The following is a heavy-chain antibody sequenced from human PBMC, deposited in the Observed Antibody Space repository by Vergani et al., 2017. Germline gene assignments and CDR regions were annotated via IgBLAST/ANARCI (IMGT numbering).Heavy chain of an antibody. V-gene: IGHV3-30*03. CDR1: GFTFSSYG. J-gene: IGHJ4*02. Sequence: QVQLVESGGGVVQPGRSLRLSCAASGFTFSSYGMHWVRQAPGKGLEWVAVISYDGSNKYYADSVKGRFTISRDNSKNTLYLQMNSLRAEDTAVYYCARDPEAGYGGNPGGLDYWGQGTLVTVSS. CDR3: ARDPEAGYGGNPGGLDY. CDR2: ISYDGSNK. D-gene: IGHD4-23*01.